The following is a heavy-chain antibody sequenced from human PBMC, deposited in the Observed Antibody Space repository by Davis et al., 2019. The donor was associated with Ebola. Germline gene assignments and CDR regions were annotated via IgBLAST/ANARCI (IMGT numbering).Heavy chain of an antibody. V-gene: IGHV3-30-3*01. CDR2: ISYDGSNK. D-gene: IGHD1-26*01. Sequence: PGGSLRLSCAASGFTFSSYAMHWVRQAPGKGLEWVAVISYDGSNKYYADSVKGRFTISRDNSKNTLYLQMNSLRAEDTAVYYCARPHGRAGAFDIWGQGTMVTVSS. CDR3: ARPHGRAGAFDI. CDR1: GFTFSSYA. J-gene: IGHJ3*02.